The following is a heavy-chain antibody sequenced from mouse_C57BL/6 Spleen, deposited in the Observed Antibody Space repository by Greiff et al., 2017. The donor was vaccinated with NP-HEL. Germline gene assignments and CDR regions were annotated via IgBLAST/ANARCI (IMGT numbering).Heavy chain of an antibody. D-gene: IGHD2-4*01. Sequence: QVQLQQPGAELVRPGTSVKLSCKASGYTFTSYWMHWVKQRPGQGLEWIGVIDPSDSYTNYNQKFKGKATLTVDTSSSTAYMQLSSLTSEDSAVYYCARRGIYYDYDGGEDYWGQGTSVTVSS. CDR2: IDPSDSYT. CDR3: ARRGIYYDYDGGEDY. V-gene: IGHV1-59*01. CDR1: GYTFTSYW. J-gene: IGHJ4*01.